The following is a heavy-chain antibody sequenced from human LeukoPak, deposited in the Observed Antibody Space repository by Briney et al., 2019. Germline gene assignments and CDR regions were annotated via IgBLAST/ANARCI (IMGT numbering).Heavy chain of an antibody. CDR2: ISGTGYST. D-gene: IGHD4-17*01. V-gene: IGHV3-23*01. Sequence: GGSLRLSCTASGFTFRTYTMSWVRQAPGKGLEWVSAISGTGYSTYDAVSVKGRFTITRDNSKNTLYLQMNSLRAEDTATYYCAKDHTYGDNQGDFDYWGQGTLVTVSS. CDR1: GFTFRTYT. J-gene: IGHJ4*02. CDR3: AKDHTYGDNQGDFDY.